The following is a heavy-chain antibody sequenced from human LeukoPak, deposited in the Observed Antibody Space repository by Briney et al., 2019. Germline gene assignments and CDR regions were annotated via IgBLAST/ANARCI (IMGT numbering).Heavy chain of an antibody. D-gene: IGHD6-13*01. Sequence: GGSLRLSCAASGFTFSSYAMSWVRQAPGKGLEWVSAISGSGGSTYYADSVKGRFTISRDNSKNTLYLQMNSLRGEDTAVYYCAKDRQQYSSSWAVDYWGQGTLVTVSS. V-gene: IGHV3-23*01. J-gene: IGHJ4*02. CDR3: AKDRQQYSSSWAVDY. CDR1: GFTFSSYA. CDR2: ISGSGGST.